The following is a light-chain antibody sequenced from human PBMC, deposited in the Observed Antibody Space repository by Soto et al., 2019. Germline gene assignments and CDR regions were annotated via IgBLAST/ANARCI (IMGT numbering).Light chain of an antibody. CDR3: SSYTTSSTYV. V-gene: IGLV2-14*01. CDR1: SSDIGDYNY. Sequence: QSALTQPASVSGSPGQSITISCIGPSSDIGDYNYVSWYQQHPGQAPKLIIYEVDNRPSGISNRFSGSKSGNTAYLTISGLQAEDEADYYCSSYTTSSTYVFGTGTKVTVL. J-gene: IGLJ1*01. CDR2: EVD.